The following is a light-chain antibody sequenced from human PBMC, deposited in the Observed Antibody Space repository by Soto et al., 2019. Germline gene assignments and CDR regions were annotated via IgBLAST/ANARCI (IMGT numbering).Light chain of an antibody. V-gene: IGKV1-27*01. Sequence: DIQMTQSPSSLSASVGDRVTITCRASEDISTFLAWYQQKPGQVPKLLISSASTLQSGVPSRFSGSGSGTYFTLTISSLQPEDVSTYFCQKYNSAPFTFGQGTRLQIK. CDR3: QKYNSAPFT. CDR2: SAS. CDR1: EDISTF. J-gene: IGKJ5*01.